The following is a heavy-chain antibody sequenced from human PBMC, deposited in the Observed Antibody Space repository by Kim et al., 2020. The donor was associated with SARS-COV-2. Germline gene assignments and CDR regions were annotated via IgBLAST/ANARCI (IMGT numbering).Heavy chain of an antibody. CDR3: ARGWSATGIDP. Sequence: ASVKVACKAGGYSFSRYAIHWMRQAPGQRLEWMGCIDAGAGNTKYSQRFQGRVTITRDTSASTVYMEMSSLTSEDTAIYYCARGWSATGIDPWGQGTLVTVSS. V-gene: IGHV1-3*01. J-gene: IGHJ5*02. D-gene: IGHD2-15*01. CDR1: GYSFSRYA. CDR2: IDAGAGNT.